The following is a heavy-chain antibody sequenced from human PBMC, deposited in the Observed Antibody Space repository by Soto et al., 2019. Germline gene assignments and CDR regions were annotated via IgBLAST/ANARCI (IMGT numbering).Heavy chain of an antibody. D-gene: IGHD2-21*02. J-gene: IGHJ6*02. CDR2: MYNTGST. Sequence: LTCTVSGGSISSYYWRWIRQPPGKGLEWIGYMYNTGSTIYNPSLKSRVTISVDTSKNQFSLKLNSVTAADTAVYYCARDLWGYCGADCYPLDVWGQGTTVTVSS. CDR1: GGSISSYY. CDR3: ARDLWGYCGADCYPLDV. V-gene: IGHV4-59*01.